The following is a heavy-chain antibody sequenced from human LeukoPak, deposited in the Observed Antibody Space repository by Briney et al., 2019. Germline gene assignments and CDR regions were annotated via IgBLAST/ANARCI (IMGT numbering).Heavy chain of an antibody. CDR3: ARSAYSSGFYYFDF. Sequence: SETLSLTCTVSGGSISNYYWSWIRQPPGKGLEWIGYIYYSGTTNYNPSPKSRVTMSIDTSKNQFSLKLRSVTAADTAVYYCARSAYSSGFYYFDFWGQGALVTVSS. CDR2: IYYSGTT. D-gene: IGHD3-22*01. V-gene: IGHV4-59*08. CDR1: GGSISNYY. J-gene: IGHJ4*02.